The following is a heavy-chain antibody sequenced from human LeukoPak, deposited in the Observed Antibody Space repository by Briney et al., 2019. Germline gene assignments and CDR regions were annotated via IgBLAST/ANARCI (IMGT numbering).Heavy chain of an antibody. CDR2: ISSSGGST. V-gene: IGHV3-23*01. Sequence: PGGSLRLSCAASGFTFSSYATSWVRQAPGKGLEWVSTISSSGGSTYYADSVKGRFTISRDNSKNTMYLQMNSLRAEDTAVYYCAKSPLTFGGYYYYMDVWGKGTTVTVSS. CDR1: GFTFSSYA. CDR3: AKSPLTFGGYYYYMDV. D-gene: IGHD3-16*01. J-gene: IGHJ6*03.